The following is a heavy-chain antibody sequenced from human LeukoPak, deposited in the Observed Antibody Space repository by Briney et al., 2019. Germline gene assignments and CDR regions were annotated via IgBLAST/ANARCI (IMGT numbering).Heavy chain of an antibody. CDR2: IYYSGST. Sequence: PSETLSLTCTVSGGSISSGGYYWSWIRQHPGKGLEWIGYIYYSGSTYYTPSLKSRVTISVDTSKNQFSLKLSSVTAADTAVYYCARDHYYDSGSKLDVWGQGTTVTVS. J-gene: IGHJ6*02. V-gene: IGHV4-31*03. CDR3: ARDHYYDSGSKLDV. CDR1: GGSISSGGYY. D-gene: IGHD3-10*01.